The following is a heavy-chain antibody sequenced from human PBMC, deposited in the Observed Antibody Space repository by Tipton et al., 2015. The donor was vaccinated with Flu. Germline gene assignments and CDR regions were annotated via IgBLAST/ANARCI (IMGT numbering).Heavy chain of an antibody. CDR3: ARPQALNNHDVGGPWYGMDV. CDR1: GFTFSEYD. CDR2: ISSKGGSS. J-gene: IGHJ6*02. D-gene: IGHD4-23*01. V-gene: IGHV3-64*01. Sequence: SLRLSCAASGFTFSEYDMVWVRRAPGKGLEYVSAISSKGGSSYYSNSVKGRFSVSRDNSRNTLFLQMGRLRAGDAAVYYCARPQALNNHDVGGPWYGMDVWGQGTTVTVSS.